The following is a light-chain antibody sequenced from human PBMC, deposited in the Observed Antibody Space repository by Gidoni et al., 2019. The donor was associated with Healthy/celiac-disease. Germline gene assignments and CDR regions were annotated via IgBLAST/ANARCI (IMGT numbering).Light chain of an antibody. CDR1: QSVSSY. J-gene: IGKJ3*01. V-gene: IGKV3-11*01. CDR2: DAS. CDR3: QQRSNWPRFT. Sequence: EIVLTQSPATLSLSPGERATLSCRASQSVSSYLAWYQQKPGQAPRLLIYDASNRATGIPARFSGSGSGTDFTLTISSLEPEYFAVYYCQQRSNWPRFTFGPXTKVDIK.